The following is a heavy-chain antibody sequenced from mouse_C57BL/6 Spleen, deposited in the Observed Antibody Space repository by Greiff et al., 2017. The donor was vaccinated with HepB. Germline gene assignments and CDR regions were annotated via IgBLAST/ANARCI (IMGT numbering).Heavy chain of an antibody. J-gene: IGHJ4*01. CDR2: IDPSDSYT. Sequence: VQLKESGAELVKPGASVKLSCKASGYTFTSYWMQWVKQRPGQGLEWIGEIDPSDSYTNYNQKFKGKATLTVDTSSSTAYMQLSSLTSEDSAVYYCASGGNSYAMDYWGQGTSVTVSS. CDR1: GYTFTSYW. D-gene: IGHD2-1*01. CDR3: ASGGNSYAMDY. V-gene: IGHV1-50*01.